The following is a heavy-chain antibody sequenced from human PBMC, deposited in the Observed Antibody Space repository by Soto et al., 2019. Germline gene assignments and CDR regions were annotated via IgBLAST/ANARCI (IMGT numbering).Heavy chain of an antibody. Sequence: QVQLVESGGGVVQPGRSLRLSCAASGFTFSSYGMHWVRQAPGKGLEWVAVISYDGSNKYYADSVKGRFTISRDNSKNPLDLEMNSLRAEGTAAYYRASGGIQRWLLSDYWGQGTLVTVSS. CDR1: GFTFSSYG. V-gene: IGHV3-30*03. D-gene: IGHD5-18*01. CDR3: ASGGIQRWLLSDY. J-gene: IGHJ4*02. CDR2: ISYDGSNK.